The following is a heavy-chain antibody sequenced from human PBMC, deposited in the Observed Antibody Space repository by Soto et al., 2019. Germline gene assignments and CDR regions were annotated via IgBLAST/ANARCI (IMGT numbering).Heavy chain of an antibody. V-gene: IGHV1-2*02. CDR3: ARDPLWFGELFPRYYYGMDV. Sequence: GASVKVSCKASGYTFTGYYMHWVRQAPGQVLEWMGWINPNSGGTNYAQKFQGRVTMTRDTSISTAYMELSRLRSDDTAVYYCARDPLWFGELFPRYYYGMDVWGQGTTVTVSS. D-gene: IGHD3-10*01. J-gene: IGHJ6*02. CDR2: INPNSGGT. CDR1: GYTFTGYY.